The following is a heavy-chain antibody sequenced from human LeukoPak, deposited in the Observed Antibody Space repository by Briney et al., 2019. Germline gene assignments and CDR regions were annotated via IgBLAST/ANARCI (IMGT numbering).Heavy chain of an antibody. CDR2: INHSGST. CDR1: GGSFSGYY. CDR3: ARVALGYCSGGSCYGLDY. Sequence: PSETLSLTCAVYGGSFSGYYWSWIRQPPGKGLEWIGEINHSGSTNYNPSLKSRVTISVDTSKNQFSLKLSSVTAADTAVYYCARVALGYCSGGSCYGLDYWGQGTLVTVS. V-gene: IGHV4-34*01. J-gene: IGHJ4*02. D-gene: IGHD2-15*01.